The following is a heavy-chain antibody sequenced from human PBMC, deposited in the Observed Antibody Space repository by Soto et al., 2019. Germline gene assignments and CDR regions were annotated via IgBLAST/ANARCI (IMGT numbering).Heavy chain of an antibody. D-gene: IGHD2-15*01. Sequence: ASVKVSCKASGYTFTNYGFNWVRQAPGQGLEWLGWINPNSGDTIYAQKFQDRVTMTCDTSVSTAYLELSSLSSDDTALYYCAREASAVVSLDYWGQGTLVTVSS. J-gene: IGHJ4*02. CDR1: GYTFTNYG. CDR2: INPNSGDT. V-gene: IGHV1-2*02. CDR3: AREASAVVSLDY.